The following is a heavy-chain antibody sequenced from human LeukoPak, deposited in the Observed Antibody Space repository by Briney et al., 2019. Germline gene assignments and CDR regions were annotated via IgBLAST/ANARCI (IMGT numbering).Heavy chain of an antibody. CDR2: IYTSGST. V-gene: IGHV4-4*07. J-gene: IGHJ4*02. CDR3: ARGGYSYGPGGTFDY. Sequence: NPSETLSLTCTVSGGSISSYYWSWIRQPAGKGLEWIGRIYTSGSTNYNPSLKSRVTMSVDTSKNQFSLKLSSVTAADTAVYYCARGGYSYGPGGTFDYWGQGTLVTVSS. CDR1: GGSISSYY. D-gene: IGHD5-18*01.